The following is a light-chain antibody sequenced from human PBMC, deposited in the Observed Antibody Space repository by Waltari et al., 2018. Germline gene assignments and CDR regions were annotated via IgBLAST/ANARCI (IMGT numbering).Light chain of an antibody. CDR2: DDG. V-gene: IGLV3-21*02. CDR1: KLGSKT. Sequence: SYVLTQPPSVSVAPGQTARITCDGKKLGSKTVHWYQQKPGQAPVLVVYDDGDRPSGIPERFSGSNSGNTATLTISRVDAGDEADYYCQVWDSGSDHYVFGTVTKVTVL. J-gene: IGLJ1*01. CDR3: QVWDSGSDHYV.